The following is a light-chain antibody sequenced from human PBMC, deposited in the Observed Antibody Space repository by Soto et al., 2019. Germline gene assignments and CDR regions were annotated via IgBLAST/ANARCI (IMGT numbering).Light chain of an antibody. CDR2: GNI. CDR1: SSNIGAGYD. Sequence: QLVLTQPPSVSGAPGQRVTISCTGSSSNIGAGYDVHWYQQLPGTAPKLLIYGNINRPSGVPDRFSGSKSGTSASLAITGLQAEDEADYYCQSYDSSLNCGVFGGGTKLTVL. CDR3: QSYDSSLNCGV. J-gene: IGLJ3*02. V-gene: IGLV1-40*01.